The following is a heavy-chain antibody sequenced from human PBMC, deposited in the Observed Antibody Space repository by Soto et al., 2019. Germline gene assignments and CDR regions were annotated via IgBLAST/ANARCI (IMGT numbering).Heavy chain of an antibody. D-gene: IGHD3-9*01. V-gene: IGHV1-46*01. Sequence: ASVKVSCKASGYTFTNYFMHWVRQAPGQGLEWMGIIKPSGDSTTYAQKFQGRLTMSRDTSTNTVNTELSSLRSDDTAVYYCGGGYDIGAGPPATDSQYYFYYGMDVWGQGTTVTVSS. J-gene: IGHJ6*02. CDR3: GGGYDIGAGPPATDSQYYFYYGMDV. CDR2: IKPSGDST. CDR1: GYTFTNYF.